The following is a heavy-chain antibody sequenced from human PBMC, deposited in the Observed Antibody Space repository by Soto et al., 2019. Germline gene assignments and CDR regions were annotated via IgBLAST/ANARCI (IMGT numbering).Heavy chain of an antibody. Sequence: GASVKVSCKASGYTFTDYFMNWMRQAPGQRLEWMGWINAGNGNTKYSQKLQGRVTITRDTSSSTAYMQLSRLRSDDTAVYYCARYIAARNWLYAYWAQGTLVTASP. CDR1: GYTFTDYF. CDR2: INAGNGNT. J-gene: IGHJ4*02. V-gene: IGHV1-3*01. CDR3: ARYIAARNWLYAY. D-gene: IGHD6-6*01.